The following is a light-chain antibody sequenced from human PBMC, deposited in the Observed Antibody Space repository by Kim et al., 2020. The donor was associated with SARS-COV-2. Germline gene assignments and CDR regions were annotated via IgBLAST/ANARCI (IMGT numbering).Light chain of an antibody. CDR3: SSYTSSSTVV. V-gene: IGLV2-14*03. CDR2: DVS. CDR1: SSDVGGYNY. J-gene: IGLJ2*01. Sequence: GQSITHSCTGTSSDVGGYNYVSWYQQHPGKAPKLMIYDVSNRPSGVSNRFSGSKSGNTASLTISGLQAEDEADYYCSSYTSSSTVVFGGGTQLTVL.